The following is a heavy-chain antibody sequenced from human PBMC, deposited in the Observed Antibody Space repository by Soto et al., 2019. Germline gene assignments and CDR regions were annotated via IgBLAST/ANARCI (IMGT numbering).Heavy chain of an antibody. CDR1: GFTFSNYA. Sequence: EVQLVESGGGLVQPGGSLRLSCAASGFTFSNYAMHWVRQAPGKGLEYVSAISGNGGSTFYADSVKGRFSISRDNSXXTLYLQMGSLRAEDMAVYYCARAQDFGSGKHYNDYWGQGILVTVSS. J-gene: IGHJ4*02. CDR3: ARAQDFGSGKHYNDY. V-gene: IGHV3-64*07. D-gene: IGHD3-10*01. CDR2: ISGNGGST.